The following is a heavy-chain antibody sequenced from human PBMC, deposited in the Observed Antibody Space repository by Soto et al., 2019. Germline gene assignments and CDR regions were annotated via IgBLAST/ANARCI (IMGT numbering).Heavy chain of an antibody. V-gene: IGHV2-5*02. CDR1: GFSLSTSGVG. CDR2: IYWDDDK. D-gene: IGHD5-12*01. CDR3: AHVYGGYDNFDY. J-gene: IGHJ4*02. Sequence: QITLKESGPPLVKPTQTLTLTCTFSGFSLSTSGVGVAWIRQPPGKALEWLALIYWDDDKRYSPSLKSRLTITKDTSKNQVVLTMTNMDPVDTATYYCAHVYGGYDNFDYWGQGTLVTVSS.